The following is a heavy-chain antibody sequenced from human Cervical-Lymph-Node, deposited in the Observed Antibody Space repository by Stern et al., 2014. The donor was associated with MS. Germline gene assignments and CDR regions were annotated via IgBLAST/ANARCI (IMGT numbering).Heavy chain of an antibody. CDR2: IGGSTTTT. J-gene: IGHJ4*02. Sequence: VQLVESGGGLVKPGGSLRLSCAVSGFTLSDYYMTWIRQAPGKGLEWISYIGGSTTTTYYADSVKGRFTISRDNAKNSLYLQVDSLRVGDTAVYYCARAIGYSSGWYVDLWGQGILVTVSS. V-gene: IGHV3-11*01. CDR1: GFTLSDYY. CDR3: ARAIGYSSGWYVDL. D-gene: IGHD3-22*01.